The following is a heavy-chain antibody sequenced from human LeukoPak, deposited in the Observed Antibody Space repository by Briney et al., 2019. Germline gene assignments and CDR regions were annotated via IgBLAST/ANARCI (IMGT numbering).Heavy chain of an antibody. CDR3: ARGKTGGYNSWFDP. Sequence: GASVKVSCKASGGTFSSYAICWVRQAPGQGLEWMGGFIPIFGTANYAQKFQGRVTITADESTSTAYMELSSLRSEDTAVYYCARGKTGGYNSWFDPWGQGTLVTVSS. CDR2: FIPIFGTA. D-gene: IGHD5-24*01. J-gene: IGHJ5*02. V-gene: IGHV1-69*13. CDR1: GGTFSSYA.